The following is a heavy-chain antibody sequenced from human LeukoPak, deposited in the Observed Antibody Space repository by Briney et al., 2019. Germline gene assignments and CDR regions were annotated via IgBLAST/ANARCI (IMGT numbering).Heavy chain of an antibody. CDR3: AIEAHGSGSYYPDY. CDR1: GYTFTDYY. Sequence: AASVTVSFKASGYTFTDYYMHWVRQAPGQGLEWMGWINPNSGDTNYAQKFQGRVTMTRDTSINTAYMDLSRLRFDDTAVYYCAIEAHGSGSYYPDYWGQGTLVTVSS. J-gene: IGHJ4*02. CDR2: INPNSGDT. V-gene: IGHV1-2*02. D-gene: IGHD3-10*01.